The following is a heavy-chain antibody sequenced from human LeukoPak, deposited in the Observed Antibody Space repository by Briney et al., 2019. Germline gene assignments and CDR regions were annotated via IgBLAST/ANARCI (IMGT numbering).Heavy chain of an antibody. J-gene: IGHJ4*02. CDR1: AGSITGFY. CDR2: IYSSGST. V-gene: IGHV4-59*06. CDR3: ARTDNSGYYTDN. D-gene: IGHD3-22*01. Sequence: SETLSLTCNVSAGSITGFYWSWIRQHPGKGLEWIGYIYSSGSTYYNPSLKSRVTISLDTSKNQFSLELSSVTAADTAVFYCARTDNSGYYTDNCGQGTLVTVSS.